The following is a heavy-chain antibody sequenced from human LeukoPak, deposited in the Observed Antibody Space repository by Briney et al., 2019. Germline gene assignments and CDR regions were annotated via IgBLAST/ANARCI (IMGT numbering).Heavy chain of an antibody. CDR3: AKDRISGQGGAARILDY. CDR1: DSNIGTYA. CDR2: MSGGGLST. V-gene: IGHV3-23*01. J-gene: IGHJ4*02. Sequence: GXXLRLSCGAPDSNIGTYAVTWVRQVAGKGLEWVSGMSGGGLSTYYARSVKSRFTISRETSKKRFYMEMNRLRADDTALYYCAKDRISGQGGAARILDYWGQGSLVTVSS. D-gene: IGHD6-6*01.